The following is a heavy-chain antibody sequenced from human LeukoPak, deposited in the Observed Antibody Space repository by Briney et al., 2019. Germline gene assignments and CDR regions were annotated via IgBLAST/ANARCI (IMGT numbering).Heavy chain of an antibody. Sequence: GGSLRLSCSASGLTISDYAMHWVRQAPGKGLEYVSAISANGGRTYYADSVKGRFTISRDTSKNTLYLQMSSLRAEDTAMYHCVKDLYKGDSASWYFFHYWGQGTLVTVSS. CDR2: ISANGGRT. D-gene: IGHD6-13*01. V-gene: IGHV3-64D*06. J-gene: IGHJ4*02. CDR1: GLTISDYA. CDR3: VKDLYKGDSASWYFFHY.